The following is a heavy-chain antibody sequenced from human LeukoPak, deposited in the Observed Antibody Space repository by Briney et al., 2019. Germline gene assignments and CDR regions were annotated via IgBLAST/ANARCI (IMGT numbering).Heavy chain of an antibody. CDR3: AKDLYGDYAGVSDY. D-gene: IGHD4-17*01. Sequence: GGSLRLSCAASGFTFSSYGMHWVRQAPGKGLEWVAVISYDGSNKYYADSVKGRFTISRDNSKNTLYLQMNSLRAEDTAVYYCAKDLYGDYAGVSDYWGQGTLVTVSS. V-gene: IGHV3-30*18. CDR1: GFTFSSYG. CDR2: ISYDGSNK. J-gene: IGHJ4*02.